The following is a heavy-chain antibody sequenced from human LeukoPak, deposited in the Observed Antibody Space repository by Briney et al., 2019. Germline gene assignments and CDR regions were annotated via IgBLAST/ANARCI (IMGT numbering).Heavy chain of an antibody. J-gene: IGHJ4*02. CDR3: ARYRLVGYSFDY. CDR1: GGSISSYY. V-gene: IGHV4-59*01. D-gene: IGHD6-19*01. CDR2: IYYSGST. Sequence: SETLSLTCTVSGGSISSYYWSWIRQPPGKGLEWIGYIYYSGSTNYNPSLKSRVTISVDTSKNQFSLKLSSVTAADTAVYYCARYRLVGYSFDYWGQGTLVTVSS.